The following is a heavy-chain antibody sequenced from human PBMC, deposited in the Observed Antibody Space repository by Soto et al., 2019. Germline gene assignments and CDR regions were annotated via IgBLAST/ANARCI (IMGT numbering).Heavy chain of an antibody. CDR1: GGSIRSYY. D-gene: IGHD2-2*01. CDR2: LYYKGSP. J-gene: IGHJ4*02. V-gene: IGHV4-59*01. Sequence: QVQLEESGPRLVRPSETLSLTCNVYGGSIRSYYWSWIRQSPGKRLEWIGYLYYKGSPNYHPSLKSRVTIAGDTSKNQFSLRLTSVTAADTGVYFCAGTDILVVPIASRFDYWGQGSLVTVFS. CDR3: AGTDILVVPIASRFDY.